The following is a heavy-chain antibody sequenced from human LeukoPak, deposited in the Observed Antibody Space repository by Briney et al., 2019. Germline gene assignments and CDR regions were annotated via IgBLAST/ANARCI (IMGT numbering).Heavy chain of an antibody. J-gene: IGHJ4*02. CDR2: ILYDGSNK. V-gene: IGHV3-30*02. Sequence: GGSLRLSCAASGFHFSSFGMHWVRQAPGKGLEWVAFILYDGSNKYYPDSVRGRFTISRDSSKNTLHLQMNSLRAEDTAVYYCAKLKVRGVIINDYWGQGTLVTVSS. CDR1: GFHFSSFG. CDR3: AKLKVRGVIINDY. D-gene: IGHD3-10*01.